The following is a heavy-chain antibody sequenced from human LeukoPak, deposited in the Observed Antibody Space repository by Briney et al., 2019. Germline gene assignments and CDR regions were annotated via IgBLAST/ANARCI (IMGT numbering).Heavy chain of an antibody. CDR2: VGLSSDRT. D-gene: IGHD1-26*01. CDR1: GFTFSTYA. V-gene: IGHV3-23*01. Sequence: GGSLRLSCAASGFTFSTYAMSWVRQAPGKGLEWVSSVGLSSDRTYYADSVKGRFTVSRDNSKNTVYLQMNGLRADDTALYHCARDSGSYLQPTDFWGHGTLVTVSS. CDR3: ARDSGSYLQPTDF. J-gene: IGHJ4*01.